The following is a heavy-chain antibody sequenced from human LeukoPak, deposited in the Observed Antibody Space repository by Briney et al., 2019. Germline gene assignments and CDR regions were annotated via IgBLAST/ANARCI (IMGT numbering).Heavy chain of an antibody. CDR2: IYTSGST. D-gene: IGHD3-3*01. V-gene: IGHV4-4*07. CDR1: GGSISSYY. CDR3: ARVVSDDFWSGYPPGGMDV. Sequence: SETLSLTCTVSGGSISSYYWSWIRQPAGKGLEWIGRIYTSGSTNYNPSLKGRVTMSVDTSKNQFSLKLSSVTAADTAVYYCARVVSDDFWSGYPPGGMDVWGQGTTVTVSS. J-gene: IGHJ6*02.